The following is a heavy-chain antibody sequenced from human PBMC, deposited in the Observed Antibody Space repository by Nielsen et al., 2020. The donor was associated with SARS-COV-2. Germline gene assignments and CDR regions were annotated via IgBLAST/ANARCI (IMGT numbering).Heavy chain of an antibody. D-gene: IGHD3-3*01. CDR2: ISASGSST. V-gene: IGHV3-23*01. CDR3: TTDPRVTIFGVVIISGDY. Sequence: GGSLRLSCAVSGFTFRRYAMSWVRRAPGKGLEWVSAISASGSSTCYGDAVKGRFTISRDNAINTLYLQMNSLRAEDTAVYYCTTDPRVTIFGVVIISGDYWGQGTLVTVSS. CDR1: GFTFRRYA. J-gene: IGHJ4*02.